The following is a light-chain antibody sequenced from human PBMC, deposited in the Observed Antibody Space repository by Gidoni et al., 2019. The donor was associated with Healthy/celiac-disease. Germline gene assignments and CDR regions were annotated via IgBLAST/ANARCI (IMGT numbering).Light chain of an antibody. CDR2: GAS. CDR1: QSVSSSY. J-gene: IGKJ4*01. CDR3: QQYGSSPLT. Sequence: ETVLTHSPGTLSLSPGERCTLSCRTRQSVSSSYLAVYQQNPGQAPRLLVYGASSRATGIPDRFSGSGSGTDFTLTISRLEPEDFEVYYCQQYGSSPLTFGGGTKVEIK. V-gene: IGKV3-20*01.